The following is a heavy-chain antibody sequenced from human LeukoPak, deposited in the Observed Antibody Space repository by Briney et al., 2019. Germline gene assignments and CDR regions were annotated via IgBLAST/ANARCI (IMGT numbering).Heavy chain of an antibody. J-gene: IGHJ4*02. Sequence: PSETLSLTCAVYGGSFSGYYWSWIRQPPGKGLEWIGEINHSGSTNYNPSLKSRVTISVDTSKNQFSLKLSSVTAADTAVYYCANQGGYSYGYFVYWGQGTLVTVSS. CDR3: ANQGGYSYGYFVY. V-gene: IGHV4-34*01. CDR1: GGSFSGYY. D-gene: IGHD5-18*01. CDR2: INHSGST.